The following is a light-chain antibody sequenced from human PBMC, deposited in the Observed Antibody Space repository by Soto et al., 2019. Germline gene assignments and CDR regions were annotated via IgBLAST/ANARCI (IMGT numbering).Light chain of an antibody. V-gene: IGLV2-23*01. J-gene: IGLJ1*01. CDR3: SSYAGSSTYV. CDR2: EGI. CDR1: SSDVGSYNL. Sequence: QSVLTQPASVSGSPGQSITISCTGTSSDVGSYNLVSWYQQHPDKAPKLIIYEGIKRPSGVSNRFSGSKSGNMASLTISGLQAEDEADYYCSSYAGSSTYVFGSGTKVTVL.